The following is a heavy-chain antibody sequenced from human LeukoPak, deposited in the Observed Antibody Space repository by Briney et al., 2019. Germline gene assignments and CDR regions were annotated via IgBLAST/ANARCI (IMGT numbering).Heavy chain of an antibody. Sequence: SVKVSCKASGGTFSSYAISWVRQAPGQGLEWMGGIFPIFRTANYAQNFQGRVTITADESTTTAYMELSSLRSEDTAVYYCAREKATGEMTHFDYWGQGTLVTVSS. CDR1: GGTFSSYA. V-gene: IGHV1-69*13. J-gene: IGHJ4*02. CDR3: AREKATGEMTHFDY. CDR2: IFPIFRTA. D-gene: IGHD1-26*01.